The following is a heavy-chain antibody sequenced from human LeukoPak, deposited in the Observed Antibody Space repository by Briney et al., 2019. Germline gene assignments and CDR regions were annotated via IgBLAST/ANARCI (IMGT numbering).Heavy chain of an antibody. D-gene: IGHD3-3*01. V-gene: IGHV3-53*01. CDR3: ARGKVSRFLEGAFDY. Sequence: GGSLRLSCVASGFDFNYYWMSWVRQAPGKGLEWVSIFYSGGSTYYADSVKGRFTISRDSSKNTLYLQMNSLRAEDTAVYYCARGKVSRFLEGAFDYWGQGTLVTVSS. CDR1: GFDFNYYW. CDR2: FYSGGST. J-gene: IGHJ4*02.